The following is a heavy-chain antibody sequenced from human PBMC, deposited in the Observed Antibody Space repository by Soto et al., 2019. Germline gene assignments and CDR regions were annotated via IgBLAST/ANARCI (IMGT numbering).Heavy chain of an antibody. CDR2: IYHSGST. J-gene: IGHJ1*01. Sequence: SETLSLTCAVSSGSISSSNWWSWVRQPPGKGLEWIGDIYHSGSTNYNPSLKSRVTISVDKSKNQFSLKLSSVTAADTAVYYCARVVVVADNFEYFQHWGQGTLVTVSS. CDR3: ARVVVVADNFEYFQH. CDR1: SGSISSSNW. V-gene: IGHV4-4*02. D-gene: IGHD2-15*01.